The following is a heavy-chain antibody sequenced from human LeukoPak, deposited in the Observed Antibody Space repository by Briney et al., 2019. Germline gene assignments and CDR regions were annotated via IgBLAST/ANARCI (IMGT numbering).Heavy chain of an antibody. CDR1: GGSISSGSYY. J-gene: IGHJ6*03. CDR2: IYTSGST. Sequence: PSETLSLTCTVSGGSISSGSYYWSWIRQPAGKGLEWIGRIYTSGSTNYNPSLKSRVTISVDTSKNQFSLKLSSVTAADTAVYYCARDTSFSTGYYYYYYMDVWGKGTTVTISS. V-gene: IGHV4-61*02. D-gene: IGHD2/OR15-2a*01. CDR3: ARDTSFSTGYYYYYYMDV.